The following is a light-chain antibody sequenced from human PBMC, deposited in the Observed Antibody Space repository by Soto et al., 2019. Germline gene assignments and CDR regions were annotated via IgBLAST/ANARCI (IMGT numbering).Light chain of an antibody. CDR2: SDN. Sequence: QLVLTQPPSASGTPGQRVTISCSGSSSNIETNTVNWYKQLPGMSPKLLIHSDNQRPSGVPDRFSGSKSGTSASLAISGLQPEDEADYYCAAWDDSLNGFTWVFGGGTKVTV. CDR1: SSNIETNT. V-gene: IGLV1-44*01. J-gene: IGLJ3*02. CDR3: AAWDDSLNGFTWV.